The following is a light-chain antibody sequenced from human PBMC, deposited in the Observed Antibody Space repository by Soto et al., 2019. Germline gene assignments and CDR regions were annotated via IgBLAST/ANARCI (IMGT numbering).Light chain of an antibody. V-gene: IGLV1-44*01. CDR2: SNN. CDR3: AAWDDSLNGYV. Sequence: QSVLTQPLSASGTPGQRVTISCSGSSSNIGSNTVNWYQQLPGTAPKLLIYSNNQRPSGVPDRFSGSKSGTSASLAISGLQSEDEADYYCAAWDDSLNGYVFGTGTNVTVL. CDR1: SSNIGSNT. J-gene: IGLJ1*01.